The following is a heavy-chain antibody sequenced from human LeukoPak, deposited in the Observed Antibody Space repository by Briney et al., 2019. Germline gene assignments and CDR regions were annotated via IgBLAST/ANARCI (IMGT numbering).Heavy chain of an antibody. CDR1: GFTFNRYT. CDR2: ISIDGRNE. D-gene: IGHD2-2*01. CDR3: AKRYCSSTSCSLFDY. Sequence: GGSLRLSCAASGFTFNRYTMHWVRQAPGKGLEWVTLISIDGRNEYYADSVKGRFTISRDNSKNTLYLQMNSLRAEDTAVYYCAKRYCSSTSCSLFDYWGQGTLVTVSS. V-gene: IGHV3-30-3*02. J-gene: IGHJ4*02.